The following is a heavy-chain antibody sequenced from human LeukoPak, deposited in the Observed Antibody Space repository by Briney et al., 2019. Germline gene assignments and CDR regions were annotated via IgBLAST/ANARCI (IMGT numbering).Heavy chain of an antibody. D-gene: IGHD6-19*01. CDR1: GFTFSSYG. CDR2: ISYDGSNK. CDR3: AKDPTRPQYSSGWYNWFDP. Sequence: PGESLRLSCAASGFTFSSYGMHWVRQAPGKGLEWVAVISYDGSNKYYADSVKGRFTISRDNSKNTLYLQMNSLRAEDTAVYYCAKDPTRPQYSSGWYNWFDPWGQGTLVTVSS. J-gene: IGHJ5*02. V-gene: IGHV3-30*18.